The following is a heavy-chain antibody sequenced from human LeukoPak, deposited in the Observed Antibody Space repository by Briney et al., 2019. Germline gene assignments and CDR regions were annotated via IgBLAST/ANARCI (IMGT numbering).Heavy chain of an antibody. CDR1: GVSISSGGYS. J-gene: IGHJ5*02. Sequence: SETLSLTCAVSGVSISSGGYSWSWIRQPPGDGLDWVGYVYHSGSTYDNPSLKSRVTISVARSKNQFSLKLSSVSAADTAVYYCARYYYGSGSYNSVAWFDPWGQGTLVTVSS. CDR3: ARYYYGSGSYNSVAWFDP. V-gene: IGHV4-30-2*01. D-gene: IGHD3-10*01. CDR2: VYHSGST.